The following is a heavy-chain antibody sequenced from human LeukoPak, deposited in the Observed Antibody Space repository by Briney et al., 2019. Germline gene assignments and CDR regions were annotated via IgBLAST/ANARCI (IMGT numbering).Heavy chain of an antibody. D-gene: IGHD3-16*01. Sequence: SETLSLTCTVSGGSISSGSYYWGWIRQPAGKGLEWIGRIYTSGSTNYNPSLKSRVTISVDTSKNQFSLKLSSVTAADTAVYYCARDRPYATNYYYYYYMDVWGKGTTVTISS. J-gene: IGHJ6*03. CDR3: ARDRPYATNYYYYYYMDV. CDR2: IYTSGST. V-gene: IGHV4-61*02. CDR1: GGSISSGSYY.